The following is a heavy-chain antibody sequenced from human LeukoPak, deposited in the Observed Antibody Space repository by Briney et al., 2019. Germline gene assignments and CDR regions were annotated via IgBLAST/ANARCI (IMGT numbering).Heavy chain of an antibody. CDR1: GYTFTGYY. Sequence: ASVKVSCKASGYTFTGYYMHWVRQAPGQGLEWMGRINPNSGGTNYAQKFQGRVTMTRDTSISTAYMELSRLRSDDTAVYYCARVITFGGVIVLFDYWGQGTLVTVSS. V-gene: IGHV1-2*06. D-gene: IGHD3-16*02. CDR2: INPNSGGT. J-gene: IGHJ4*02. CDR3: ARVITFGGVIVLFDY.